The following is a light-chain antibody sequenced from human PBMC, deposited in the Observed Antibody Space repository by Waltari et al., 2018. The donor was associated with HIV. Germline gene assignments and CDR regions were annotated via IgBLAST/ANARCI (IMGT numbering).Light chain of an antibody. CDR2: DGN. V-gene: IGLV2-14*03. CDR3: ASNRLDYILI. CDR1: TTDSRFTHH. Sequence: QSALTQPASVSGFPGPSVNISCTGFTTDSRFTHHVSWYQQYAGNIPRLIIFDGNTRPSGISDCFSGSTSGNSSFLTFSGLQSGDEAHYYCASNRLDYILIFGGGTKLTVL. J-gene: IGLJ2*01.